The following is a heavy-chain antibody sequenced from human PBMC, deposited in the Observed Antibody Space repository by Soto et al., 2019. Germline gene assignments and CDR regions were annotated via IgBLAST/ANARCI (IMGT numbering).Heavy chain of an antibody. CDR1: GFTFSSYA. CDR2: ISGSGGST. V-gene: IGHV3-23*01. CDR3: AREASRYFDWLLYRSYFDY. Sequence: PGGSLRLSCAASGFTFSSYAMSWVRQAPWKGLEWVSAISGSGGSTYYADSVKGRFTISRDNSKNTLYLQMNSLRAEDTAVYYCAREASRYFDWLLYRSYFDYWGQGTLVTVSS. D-gene: IGHD3-9*01. J-gene: IGHJ4*02.